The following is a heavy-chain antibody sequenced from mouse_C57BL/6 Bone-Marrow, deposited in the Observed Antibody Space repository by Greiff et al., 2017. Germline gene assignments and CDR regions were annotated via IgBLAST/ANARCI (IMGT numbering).Heavy chain of an antibody. Sequence: QVQLQQPGAELVMPGASVKLSCKASGYTFTSYWMHWVKQRPGQGLEWIGEIDPSDSYTNYNQKFKGKSTLTVDKSSSTAYMQLSSLTSEDSAVYYCVRLSNSVVGYAIDYLGQGTPVTVSS. J-gene: IGHJ4*01. CDR3: VRLSNSVVGYAIDY. CDR2: IDPSDSYT. D-gene: IGHD2-5*01. CDR1: GYTFTSYW. V-gene: IGHV1-69*01.